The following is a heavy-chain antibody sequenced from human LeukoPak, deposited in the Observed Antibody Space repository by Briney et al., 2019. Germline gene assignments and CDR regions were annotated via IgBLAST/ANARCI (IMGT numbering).Heavy chain of an antibody. V-gene: IGHV3-21*01. J-gene: IGHJ3*01. CDR1: GFTFSNYW. Sequence: GGSLRLSCAASGFTFSNYWMNWVRQAPGKGLEWVSSISTSSSYIYYADSVKGRFTVSRDNAKNSLFLQMNSLRAEDTALYYCARDREMGTIRNGFDVWGQGTIVSVSS. D-gene: IGHD5-24*01. CDR3: ARDREMGTIRNGFDV. CDR2: ISTSSSYI.